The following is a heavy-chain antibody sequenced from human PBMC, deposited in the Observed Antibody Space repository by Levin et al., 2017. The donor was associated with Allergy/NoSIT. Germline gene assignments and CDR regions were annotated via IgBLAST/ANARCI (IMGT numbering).Heavy chain of an antibody. CDR1: GFTFSTYT. V-gene: IGHV3-30-3*01. Sequence: GGSLRLSCAASGFTFSTYTMHWVRQAPGKGLEWVAVISYDGSNKYYPDSVKGRFTISRDNSKNTLDLQMNSLRTEDTAVYYCARSSSSHRDYFDCWGQGTLVTVSS. CDR2: ISYDGSNK. CDR3: ARSSSSHRDYFDC. J-gene: IGHJ4*02. D-gene: IGHD6-6*01.